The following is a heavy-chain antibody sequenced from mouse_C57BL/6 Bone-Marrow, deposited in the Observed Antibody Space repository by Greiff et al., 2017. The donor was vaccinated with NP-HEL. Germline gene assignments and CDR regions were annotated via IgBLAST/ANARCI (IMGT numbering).Heavy chain of an antibody. Sequence: EVMLVESGGDLVKPGGSLKLSCAASGFTFSSYGMSWVSQTPDKRLEWVATISSGGSYTYYPDSVKGRFTISRDKSKNTLYLRMSSLESEDTAMYYCARHSKGYAMDYWGQGTSVTVSS. J-gene: IGHJ4*01. CDR2: ISSGGSYT. CDR3: ARHSKGYAMDY. CDR1: GFTFSSYG. V-gene: IGHV5-6*01.